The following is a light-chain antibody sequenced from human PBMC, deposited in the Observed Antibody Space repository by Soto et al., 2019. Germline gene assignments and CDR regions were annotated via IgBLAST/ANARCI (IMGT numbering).Light chain of an antibody. J-gene: IGKJ2*01. V-gene: IGKV1-5*03. CDR3: QQYSNYLYT. Sequence: DIQMTQSPSTLSASVGDRVTITCRASQNINIWLAWYQQKPGKAPKVLVYMASSLESGVPSRFSGSGSGTEFILTISSLQPDDFATYYCQQYSNYLYTFGQGTKLESK. CDR2: MAS. CDR1: QNINIW.